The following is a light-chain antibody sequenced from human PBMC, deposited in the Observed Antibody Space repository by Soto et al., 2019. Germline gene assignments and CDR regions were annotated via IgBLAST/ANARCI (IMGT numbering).Light chain of an antibody. V-gene: IGLV2-14*03. CDR3: SSYTSNNTVV. CDR1: SSDVGGYNY. J-gene: IGLJ2*01. CDR2: DVT. Sequence: QSVLTQPASVSGSPGQSITISCTGTSSDVGGYNYVSWYQQHPGKAPKVLIYDVTNRPSGVSNRFSGSKSGNTASLTISGLQAEDEAHYYCSSYTSNNTVVFGGGTKVTVL.